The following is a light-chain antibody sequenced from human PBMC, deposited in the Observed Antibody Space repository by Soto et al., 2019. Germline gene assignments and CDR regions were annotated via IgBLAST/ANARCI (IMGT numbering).Light chain of an antibody. CDR3: QQYNNWPPYT. CDR1: QSVGSN. V-gene: IGKV3-15*01. Sequence: IVMTQSPATLSVSPGERATLSCRASQSVGSNLAWFQQKPGQGPRLLIYGASTRATGIPARFSGSGSGTEFTLTISSLQSEDFAVYYCQQYNNWPPYTFGQGTNLEIK. CDR2: GAS. J-gene: IGKJ2*01.